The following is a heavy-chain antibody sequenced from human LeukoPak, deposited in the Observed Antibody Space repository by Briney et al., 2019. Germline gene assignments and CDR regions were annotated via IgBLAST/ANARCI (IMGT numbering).Heavy chain of an antibody. D-gene: IGHD3-3*01. CDR2: IDQDGSEK. CDR1: GVIFNQYW. Sequence: PGGSLRLSCAASGVIFNQYWMSWVRQAPGRGLEWVANIDQDGSEKHYVDSLEGRFTISRDNARNSLYLQMNSLRAEDTAVYYCARGRFSSFYYWGQGTLVTVSS. V-gene: IGHV3-7*01. J-gene: IGHJ4*02. CDR3: ARGRFSSFYY.